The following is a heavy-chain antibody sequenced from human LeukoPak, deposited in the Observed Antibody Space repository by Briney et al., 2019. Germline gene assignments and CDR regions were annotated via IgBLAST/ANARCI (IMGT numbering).Heavy chain of an antibody. CDR1: GGYISSYN. CDR2: IYTSGST. CDR3: ASGGYYCDSSGYYDY. V-gene: IGHV4-4*07. Sequence: PSETLSLTCTVSGGYISSYNWSWIRQPAGKGLEWIGRIYTSGSTNYNPSLKSRVTMSVDTSKNQFSLKLSSVTAADTAVYYCASGGYYCDSSGYYDYWGQGTLVTVSS. J-gene: IGHJ4*02. D-gene: IGHD3-22*01.